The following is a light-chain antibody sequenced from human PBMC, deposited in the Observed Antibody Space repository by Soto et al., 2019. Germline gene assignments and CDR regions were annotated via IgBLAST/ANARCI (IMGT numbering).Light chain of an antibody. CDR3: QQHYNTPRT. CDR1: QSVSSSY. J-gene: IGKJ1*01. CDR2: GAS. V-gene: IGKV3-20*01. Sequence: EIVLTQSPGTLSFSPGERATLSCRASQSVSSSYLAWYQQKPGQAPRLLIYGASSRATGIPDRFSGSGSATHFTLTISSLQPEDFATYYCQQHYNTPRTFGQGTKVDIK.